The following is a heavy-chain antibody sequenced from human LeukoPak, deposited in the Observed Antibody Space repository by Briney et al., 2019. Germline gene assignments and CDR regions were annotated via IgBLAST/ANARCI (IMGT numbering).Heavy chain of an antibody. CDR2: IYSGGYT. V-gene: IGHV3-66*01. CDR3: ARRLEYSGSKGVFDY. D-gene: IGHD1-26*01. CDR1: GFTVTTNY. Sequence: GGSQRLSCAASGFTVTTNYMTWVRQAPGKGLEWVSLIYSGGYTDYADSVKGRFTISRDNSKNTLDLQMNSLRAEDTAVYYCARRLEYSGSKGVFDYWGQGTLVTVSS. J-gene: IGHJ4*02.